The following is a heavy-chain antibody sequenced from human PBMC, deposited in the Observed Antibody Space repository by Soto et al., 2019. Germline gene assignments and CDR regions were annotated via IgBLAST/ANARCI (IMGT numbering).Heavy chain of an antibody. Sequence: PSETLSLTCAVYGGAFSGYYWSWIRQPPGKGLEWIGEINHSGSTNYNPSLKSRVTISVDTSKNQLSLKLSSVTAADTAVYYCARGGGQLVPNWFDPWGQGTLVPVSS. CDR3: ARGGGQLVPNWFDP. V-gene: IGHV4-34*01. J-gene: IGHJ5*02. D-gene: IGHD6-6*01. CDR2: INHSGST. CDR1: GGAFSGYY.